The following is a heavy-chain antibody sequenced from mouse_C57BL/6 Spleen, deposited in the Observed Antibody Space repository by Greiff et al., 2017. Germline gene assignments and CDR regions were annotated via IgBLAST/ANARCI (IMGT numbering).Heavy chain of an antibody. V-gene: IGHV1-26*01. D-gene: IGHD2-4*01. CDR3: ATPYDYEGGDY. CDR1: GYTFTDYY. J-gene: IGHJ2*01. Sequence: EVQLQQSGPELVKPGASVKISCKASGYTFTDYYMNWVKQSHGKSLEWIGDINPNNGGTSYNQKFKGKATLTVDKSSSTAYMELRSLTSKDSAVYYCATPYDYEGGDYWGQGTTLTVSS. CDR2: INPNNGGT.